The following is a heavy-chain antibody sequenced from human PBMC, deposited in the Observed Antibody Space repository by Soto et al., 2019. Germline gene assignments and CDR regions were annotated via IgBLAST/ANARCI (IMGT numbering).Heavy chain of an antibody. J-gene: IGHJ4*02. V-gene: IGHV5-51*01. D-gene: IGHD6-13*01. CDR2: IYTGDSDT. CDR3: ARASVGSWYLPYQY. Sequence: GESLKNSCKGSGFSFATYWIGWVRQMPGKGLEWMGIIYTGDSDTRYSPSFQGQVTISADNSISTAYLHWSSLKASDTAVYYCARASVGSWYLPYQYWGQGTQVAVSS. CDR1: GFSFATYW.